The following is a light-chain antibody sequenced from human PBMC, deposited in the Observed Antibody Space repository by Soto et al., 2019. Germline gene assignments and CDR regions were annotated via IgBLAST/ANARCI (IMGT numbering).Light chain of an antibody. CDR1: QSIVSW. CDR2: DVS. J-gene: IGKJ1*01. V-gene: IGKV1-5*01. Sequence: DIQMTQSPSTLSASLGDRVTLTCRASQSIVSWLAWYQQKPGQAPKLLIYDVSTLESGVPSRFSGSGSGTEFTLTISSLQPDDFVSYCDQQYNRYSRTFGQGTKVEIK. CDR3: QQYNRYSRT.